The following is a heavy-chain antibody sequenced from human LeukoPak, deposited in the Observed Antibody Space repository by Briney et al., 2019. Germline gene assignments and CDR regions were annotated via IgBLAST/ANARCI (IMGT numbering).Heavy chain of an antibody. Sequence: PSETLSLTCTVSGGSISSSSYYWGWIRQPPGKGLEWIGSIYYSGSIYYNPSLKSRVTISVDTSKNQFSLKLSSVTAADTAVYYCASSPWGGLCTNGVCPFDYWGQGTLVTVSS. CDR1: GGSISSSSYY. D-gene: IGHD2-8*01. V-gene: IGHV4-39*01. J-gene: IGHJ4*02. CDR3: ASSPWGGLCTNGVCPFDY. CDR2: IYYSGSI.